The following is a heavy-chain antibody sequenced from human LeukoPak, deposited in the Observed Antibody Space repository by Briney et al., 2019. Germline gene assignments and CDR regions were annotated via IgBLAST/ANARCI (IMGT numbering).Heavy chain of an antibody. J-gene: IGHJ4*02. CDR3: ARMDPTLFDY. CDR2: IYYSGST. Sequence: SETLSLTCTVSGGSISSSSYYWGWIRQPPGKGLEWIGSIYYSGSTYYNPSLKSRVTISVDTSKNQFSLKLSSVTAADTAVYYCARMDPTLFDYWGQGTLVTVSS. D-gene: IGHD2-2*03. V-gene: IGHV4-39*01. CDR1: GGSISSSSYY.